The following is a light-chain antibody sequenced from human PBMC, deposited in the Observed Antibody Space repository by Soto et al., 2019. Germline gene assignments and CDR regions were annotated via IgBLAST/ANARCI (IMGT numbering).Light chain of an antibody. V-gene: IGKV1-5*01. Sequence: SAQSSAVGETVTNTCRASQSISRGLAWYQQKPGKAPNLLIYDASTLESGVPSRFSCSGYGAELTLSISSLLPDNFATYYCETPSTVWEFGQGTKVDIK. CDR2: DAS. J-gene: IGKJ1*01. CDR1: QSISRG. CDR3: ETPSTVWE.